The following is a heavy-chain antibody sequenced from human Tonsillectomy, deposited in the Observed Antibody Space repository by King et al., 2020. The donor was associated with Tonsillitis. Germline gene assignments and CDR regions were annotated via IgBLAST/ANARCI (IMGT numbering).Heavy chain of an antibody. D-gene: IGHD6-6*01. CDR1: GGSISSYY. CDR3: ARDSSSSPTFYYYYMDV. CDR2: IYYSGST. Sequence: QLQESGPGLVKPSETLSLTCTVSGGSISSYYWSWIRQPPGKGLEWIGYIYYSGSTTYNPSLKSRVTISVDTSKNQFSLKVSSVTAADTAVYYCARDSSSSPTFYYYYMDVWGKGTTVTVSS. V-gene: IGHV4-59*01. J-gene: IGHJ6*03.